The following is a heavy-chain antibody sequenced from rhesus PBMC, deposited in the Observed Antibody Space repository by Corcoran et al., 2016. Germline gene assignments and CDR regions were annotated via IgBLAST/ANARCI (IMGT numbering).Heavy chain of an antibody. J-gene: IGHJ4*01. CDR2: SNPYNGNT. V-gene: IGHV1S2*01. D-gene: IGHD2-33*01. Sequence: QVQLVQSGAEVKKPGSSVTVSCKASGYTFTEYSMHWVRQSPRQGLEWRGWSNPYNGNTKYEQKVQGRVTMTRDTATSTAYMELSSLRSEDTAVYYWARLSSDIDYWGQGVLVTVSS. CDR1: GYTFTEYS. CDR3: ARLSSDIDY.